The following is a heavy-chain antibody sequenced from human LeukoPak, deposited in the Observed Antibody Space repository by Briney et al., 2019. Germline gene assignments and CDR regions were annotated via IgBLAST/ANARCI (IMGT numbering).Heavy chain of an antibody. CDR3: ARTATYYSNYYFDY. V-gene: IGHV4-59*08. D-gene: IGHD3-22*01. CDR1: GGSISSYY. CDR2: IYYSGST. J-gene: IGHJ4*02. Sequence: SETLSLTCTVSGGSISSYYWNWIRQPPGKGLEWIGYIYYSGSTNYNPSLKSRVTISVDTSKNQFSLKLSSVTAADTAVYYCARTATYYSNYYFDYWGQGTLVTVSS.